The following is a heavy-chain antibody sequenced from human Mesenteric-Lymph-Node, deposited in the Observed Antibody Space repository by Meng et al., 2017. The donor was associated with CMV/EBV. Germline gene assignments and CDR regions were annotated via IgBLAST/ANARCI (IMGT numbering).Heavy chain of an antibody. D-gene: IGHD3-3*01. CDR2: IYSGGST. CDR3: ARYDFWSGNSYYDMDV. CDR1: GFTFSSYA. V-gene: IGHV3-53*01. J-gene: IGHJ6*02. Sequence: GESLKISCAATGFTFSSYAMNWVRQAPGKGLEWVSVIYSGGSTYYADSVKGRFTISRDHSKNTLYLQVNSLRAEDTAVYYCARYDFWSGNSYYDMDVWGQGTTVTVSS.